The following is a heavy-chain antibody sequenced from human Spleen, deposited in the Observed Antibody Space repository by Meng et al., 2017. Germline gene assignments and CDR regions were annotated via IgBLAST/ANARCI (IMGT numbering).Heavy chain of an antibody. CDR1: GGSFSGYY. CDR2: INHSGST. CDR3: ARGPTTVAHDFDY. V-gene: IGHV4-34*01. D-gene: IGHD4-11*01. Sequence: QVQTQEWGAGLLKPSEALSLTCGVYGGSFSGYYWSWIRQPPGKGLEWIGEINHSGSTNYNPSLESRATISVDTSQNNLSLKLSSVTAADSAVYYCARGPTTVAHDFDYWGQGTLVTVSS. J-gene: IGHJ4*02.